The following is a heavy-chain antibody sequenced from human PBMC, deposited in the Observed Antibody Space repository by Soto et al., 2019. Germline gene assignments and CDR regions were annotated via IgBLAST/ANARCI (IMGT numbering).Heavy chain of an antibody. D-gene: IGHD6-19*01. Sequence: SETLSLTCAVYGGSFSGYYWSWIRQPPGKGLEWIGEINHSGSTNYNPSLKSRVTISVDTSKNQFSLKLSSVTAADTAVYYCARSIAVAGSPVNFDYWGQGTLVTVSS. CDR2: INHSGST. CDR1: GGSFSGYY. V-gene: IGHV4-34*01. CDR3: ARSIAVAGSPVNFDY. J-gene: IGHJ4*02.